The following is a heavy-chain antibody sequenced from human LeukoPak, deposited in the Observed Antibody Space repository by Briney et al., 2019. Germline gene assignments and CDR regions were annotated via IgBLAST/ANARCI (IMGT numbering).Heavy chain of an antibody. Sequence: GGSLRLSCAASGFTFSNYGLHWVRQAPDKGLEWVAFISYDGSNKFYGDSVKGRFTISRDNSKNTLYLQMNSLRTEDTAVYYCAKDLFYYDKGGFDYWGQGTLVTVSS. V-gene: IGHV3-30*18. CDR3: AKDLFYYDKGGFDY. J-gene: IGHJ4*02. D-gene: IGHD3-22*01. CDR1: GFTFSNYG. CDR2: ISYDGSNK.